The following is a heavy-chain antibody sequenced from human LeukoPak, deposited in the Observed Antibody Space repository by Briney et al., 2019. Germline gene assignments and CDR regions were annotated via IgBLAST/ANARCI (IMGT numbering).Heavy chain of an antibody. Sequence: SVKVSCKASGGTFSSYAISWVRQAPGQGLEWMGGIIPIFGTANYAQEFQGRVTITADKSTSTAYMELGSLRSEDTAVYYCARRGSSGSYYNNWFDPWGQGTLVTVSS. CDR1: GGTFSSYA. J-gene: IGHJ5*02. D-gene: IGHD3-10*01. CDR3: ARRGSSGSYYNNWFDP. V-gene: IGHV1-69*06. CDR2: IIPIFGTA.